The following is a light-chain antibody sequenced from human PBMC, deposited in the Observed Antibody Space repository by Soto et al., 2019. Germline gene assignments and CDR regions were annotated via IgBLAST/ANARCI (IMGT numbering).Light chain of an antibody. Sequence: QSVLTQPASVSGSPGQSITISCTGTSSDVGGYNYVSWYQQHPGKAPKLMIYEVSNRPSGVSNRFSGSKSGNTASLTISGLQAEDEADYYCSSYTTSRSYVFGGGTKVTVL. V-gene: IGLV2-14*01. J-gene: IGLJ1*01. CDR2: EVS. CDR1: SSDVGGYNY. CDR3: SSYTTSRSYV.